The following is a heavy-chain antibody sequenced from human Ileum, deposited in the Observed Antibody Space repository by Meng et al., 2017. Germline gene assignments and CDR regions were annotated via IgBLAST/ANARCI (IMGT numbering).Heavy chain of an antibody. CDR2: ISHSGSA. CDR3: ARHGGYSQDF. V-gene: IGHV4-4*02. Sequence: VQLQESGPGLVRPSATLSLTCAVSSGSISSNTYWSWVRQPPGKGLEWIGQISHSGSAYYNPSLKSRVTMSVDKSKSQFSLMLTSVTAADTAIYYCARHGGYSQDFWGQGTLVTVSS. J-gene: IGHJ4*02. CDR1: SGSISSNTY. D-gene: IGHD4-23*01.